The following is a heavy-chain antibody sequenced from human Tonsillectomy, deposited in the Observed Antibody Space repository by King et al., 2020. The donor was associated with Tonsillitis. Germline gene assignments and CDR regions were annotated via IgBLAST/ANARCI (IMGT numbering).Heavy chain of an antibody. V-gene: IGHV3-33*05. Sequence: VQLVESGGGVVQPGRSLRLSCAASEFTFSSYGMHWVRQAPGKGLEWVAIISYDGSHKYYADSVKGRFTISRDNSKNTLYLQMNSLRAEDTAVYYCAREAPGDDFRDYGYYGMDVWGQGTTVTVSS. CDR2: ISYDGSHK. CDR1: EFTFSSYG. CDR3: AREAPGDDFRDYGYYGMDV. D-gene: IGHD3-10*01. J-gene: IGHJ6*02.